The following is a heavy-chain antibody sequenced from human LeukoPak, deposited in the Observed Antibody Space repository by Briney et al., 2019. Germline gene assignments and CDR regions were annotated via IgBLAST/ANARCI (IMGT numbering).Heavy chain of an antibody. CDR3: ARHGYDFWSGYCSYWDLYFDY. V-gene: IGHV4-39*01. CDR2: IYYSGST. Sequence: SETLSLTCTVSGGSISSSSYYWGWIRQPPGKGLEWIGSIYYSGSTYYNPSLKSRVTISVDTSKNQFSLKLSSVTAADTAVYYCARHGYDFWSGYCSYWDLYFDYWGQGTLVTVSS. J-gene: IGHJ4*02. D-gene: IGHD3-3*01. CDR1: GGSISSSSYY.